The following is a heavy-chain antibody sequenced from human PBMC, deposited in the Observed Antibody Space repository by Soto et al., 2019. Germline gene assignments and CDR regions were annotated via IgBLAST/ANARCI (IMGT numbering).Heavy chain of an antibody. CDR3: ATGIAAAGTFDY. V-gene: IGHV4-39*01. J-gene: IGHJ4*02. CDR1: GGSISRSSYY. D-gene: IGHD6-13*01. Sequence: QLQLQESGPGLVKPSETLSLTCTVSGGSISRSSYYWGWIRQPPGKGLEWIGSIYYSGSTYYNPSLMSRVTLSVDTSKNQFSLKLISVTAADTAVYYCATGIAAAGTFDYWGQGTLFTVSS. CDR2: IYYSGST.